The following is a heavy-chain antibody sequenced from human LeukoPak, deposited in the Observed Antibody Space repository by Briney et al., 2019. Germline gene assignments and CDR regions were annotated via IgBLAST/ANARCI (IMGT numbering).Heavy chain of an antibody. D-gene: IGHD2-2*01. CDR2: IYYSGST. Sequence: SETLSLTCTVSGGSISSYYWSWIRQPPGKGLEWIGYIYYSGSTNCNPSLKSRVTISVDTSKNQFSLKLSSVTAADTAVYYCARHSTYAFDIWGQGTMVTVSS. CDR1: GGSISSYY. V-gene: IGHV4-59*08. CDR3: ARHSTYAFDI. J-gene: IGHJ3*02.